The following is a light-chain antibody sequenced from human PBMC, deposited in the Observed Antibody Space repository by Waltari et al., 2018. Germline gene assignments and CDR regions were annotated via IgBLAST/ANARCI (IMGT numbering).Light chain of an antibody. V-gene: IGKV3-20*01. CDR3: QQYGSSPHT. CDR1: QSLSSTY. Sequence: EIVLTQSPGTLSLSPGERATLSCRASQSLSSTYVAWYQQGPGQAPRLLIYGASSRATGIPDRFSGSGSGTDFTLTVSRLEPEDFAVYYCQQYGSSPHTFGQGTKLEIK. CDR2: GAS. J-gene: IGKJ2*01.